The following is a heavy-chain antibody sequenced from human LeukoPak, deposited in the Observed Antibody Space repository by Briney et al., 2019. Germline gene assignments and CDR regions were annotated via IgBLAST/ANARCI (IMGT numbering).Heavy chain of an antibody. Sequence: GESLKISCKGSGYSFTNYWIGWVRQMPGKGLEWMGIIYPRDSDTRYSPSFQGQVTISVDKSISTAYLQWSSLKASDTALHYCARQPARERWLQSYFDYWGQGTLVTVSS. D-gene: IGHD5-24*01. V-gene: IGHV5-51*01. CDR2: IYPRDSDT. CDR1: GYSFTNYW. J-gene: IGHJ4*02. CDR3: ARQPARERWLQSYFDY.